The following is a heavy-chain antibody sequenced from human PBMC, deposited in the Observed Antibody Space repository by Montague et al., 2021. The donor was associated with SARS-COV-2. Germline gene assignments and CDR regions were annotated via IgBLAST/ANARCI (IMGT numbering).Heavy chain of an antibody. CDR1: GFTFSSYS. Sequence: SLRLSCAASGFTFSSYSMNWVRQAPGKGLEWVSSISSSSSYIYYADSVKGRFTISRDNAKNSLYLQMSSLRAEDTAVYYCARDRGINDFWSGPYFDYWGQGTLVTVSS. V-gene: IGHV3-21*01. D-gene: IGHD3-3*01. J-gene: IGHJ4*02. CDR3: ARDRGINDFWSGPYFDY. CDR2: ISSSSSYI.